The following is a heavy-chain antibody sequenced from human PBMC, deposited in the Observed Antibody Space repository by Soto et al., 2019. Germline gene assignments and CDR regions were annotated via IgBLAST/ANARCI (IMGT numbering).Heavy chain of an antibody. D-gene: IGHD5-12*01. CDR3: ADNSGYDSQAYDY. V-gene: IGHV1-69*13. CDR2: VIPIFGTA. CDR1: GGTFSSYA. J-gene: IGHJ4*02. Sequence: ASVKVSCKASGGTFSSYAISWVRQAPGQGLEWMGGVIPIFGTANYAQKFQGRVTITADESTSTAYMELSSLRSEDTAVHYCADNSGYDSQAYDYWGQGTLVTVSS.